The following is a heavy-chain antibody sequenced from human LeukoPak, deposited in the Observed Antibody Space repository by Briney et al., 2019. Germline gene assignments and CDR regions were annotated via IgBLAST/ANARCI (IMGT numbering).Heavy chain of an antibody. CDR1: GFTFSDYG. CDR3: ARAAAGTEPGDY. CDR2: ISYDGSNK. J-gene: IGHJ4*02. V-gene: IGHV3-30*03. D-gene: IGHD6-13*01. Sequence: PGGSLRLSCAASGFTFSDYGMHWVRQAPGKGLEWVAVISYDGSNKYYADSVKGRFTISRDNSQNTLYLQMNSLTAEDTAVYYCARAAAGTEPGDYWGQGTLVTVSS.